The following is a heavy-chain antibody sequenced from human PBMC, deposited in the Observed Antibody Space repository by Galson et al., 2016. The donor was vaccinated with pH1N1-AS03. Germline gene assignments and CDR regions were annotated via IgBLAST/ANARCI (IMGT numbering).Heavy chain of an antibody. Sequence: PALVKPTQTLTLTCTFSGFSLTTRGMRVSWIRQPPGKALEWLARIDWDGDKVYSTSLKTRLTLSEDTSKNQVVLTMTNMDPVDTATYYCARTLSSTTTWPHFDYWGQGTLVTVSS. D-gene: IGHD1-14*01. V-gene: IGHV2-70*04. CDR2: IDWDGDK. J-gene: IGHJ4*02. CDR3: ARTLSSTTTWPHFDY. CDR1: GFSLTTRGMR.